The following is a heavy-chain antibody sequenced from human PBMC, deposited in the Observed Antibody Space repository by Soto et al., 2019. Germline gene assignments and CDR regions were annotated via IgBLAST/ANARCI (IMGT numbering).Heavy chain of an antibody. J-gene: IGHJ4*02. CDR1: GYTFTSYD. Sequence: QVQLVQSGAEVKKPGASVKVSCKASGYTFTSYDINWVRQATGQGLEWMGWMNPNSGNTGYAQKFQGRVTMTRNTSISTDYMELSSLRSEDTAVYYCARGGSRRYCSGGSCYPGDWGQGTLVTVSS. D-gene: IGHD2-15*01. CDR3: ARGGSRRYCSGGSCYPGD. V-gene: IGHV1-8*01. CDR2: MNPNSGNT.